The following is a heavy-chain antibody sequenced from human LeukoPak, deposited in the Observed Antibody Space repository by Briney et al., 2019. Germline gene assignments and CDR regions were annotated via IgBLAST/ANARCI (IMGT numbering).Heavy chain of an antibody. D-gene: IGHD3-22*01. Sequence: GASVKVSCKASGGTFSSYTISWVRQAPGQGLEWMGRIIPILGIANYAQKFQGRVTTTADKSTSTAYMELSSLRSEDTAVYYCARESGYYYDSSGFFDYWGQGTLVTVSS. CDR1: GGTFSSYT. CDR3: ARESGYYYDSSGFFDY. V-gene: IGHV1-69*04. CDR2: IIPILGIA. J-gene: IGHJ4*02.